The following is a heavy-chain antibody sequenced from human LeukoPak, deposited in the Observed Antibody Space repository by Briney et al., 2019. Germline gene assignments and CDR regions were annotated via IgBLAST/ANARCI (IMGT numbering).Heavy chain of an antibody. Sequence: PSETLSLTCAVYGGSFSGYYWSWIRQPPGQGLEWVGEINHSGSTNYNPSHKSRSTISVDTAKNHLSLKLSSVLAADTAVYYCAGERGSYAGDGFDIWGQGTMVTVSS. J-gene: IGHJ3*02. CDR3: AGERGSYAGDGFDI. CDR2: INHSGST. CDR1: GGSFSGYY. D-gene: IGHD1-26*01. V-gene: IGHV4-34*01.